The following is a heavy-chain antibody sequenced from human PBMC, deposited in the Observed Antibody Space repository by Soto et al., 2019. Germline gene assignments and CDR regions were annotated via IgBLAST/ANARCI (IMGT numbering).Heavy chain of an antibody. CDR1: GFTFSSYG. CDR3: ANPNYYDSSGSPN. J-gene: IGHJ4*02. V-gene: IGHV3-30*18. D-gene: IGHD3-22*01. CDR2: ISYDGSNK. Sequence: SLRLSCAASGFTFSSYGMHWVRQAPGKGLEWVAVISYDGSNKYYADSVKGRFTISRDNSKNTLYLQMNGLRAEDTAVYYCANPNYYDSSGSPNWGQGTLVTVSS.